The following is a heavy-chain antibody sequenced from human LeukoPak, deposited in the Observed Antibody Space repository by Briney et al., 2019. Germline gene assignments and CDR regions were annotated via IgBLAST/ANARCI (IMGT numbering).Heavy chain of an antibody. V-gene: IGHV3-21*01. Sequence: GGSLRLSCAASGFTFSNYGMNWVRQAPGKGLEWVSSISPSSSYIYYADSMKGRFTISRDNAKNSLYLQMNSLRAEDTAVYYCARDRVAVVRGVSALDYWGQGTLVTASS. CDR1: GFTFSNYG. CDR2: ISPSSSYI. CDR3: ARDRVAVVRGVSALDY. D-gene: IGHD3-10*01. J-gene: IGHJ4*02.